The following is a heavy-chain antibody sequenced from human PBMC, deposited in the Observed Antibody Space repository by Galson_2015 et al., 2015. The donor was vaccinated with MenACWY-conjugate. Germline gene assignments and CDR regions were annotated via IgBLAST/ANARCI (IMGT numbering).Heavy chain of an antibody. J-gene: IGHJ6*02. CDR2: IYYSGST. V-gene: IGHV4-59*08. CDR1: GGSISSYC. D-gene: IGHD1-7*01. CDR3: ARWNFDAYGMDV. Sequence: SETLSLTCTVSGGSISSYCWSWIRQPPGKGLEWIGYIYYSGSTNYNPSLKSRVTISVDTSKNQFSLKLSSVTAADTAVYYCARWNFDAYGMDVWGQGTTVTVSS.